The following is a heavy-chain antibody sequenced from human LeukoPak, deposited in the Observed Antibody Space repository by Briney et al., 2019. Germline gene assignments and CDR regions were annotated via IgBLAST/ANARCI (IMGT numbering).Heavy chain of an antibody. CDR1: GFTVSSNY. V-gene: IGHV3-66*01. J-gene: IGHJ3*02. D-gene: IGHD1-26*01. CDR2: IYSGGST. CDR3: ATQWDGGAGAFDT. Sequence: GGSLRLSCAASGFTVSSNYMSWVRQAPGKGLEWVSVIYSGGSTYYADSVKGRFTISRDNSKNTLYLQMNSLRAEDTAMYYCATQWDGGAGAFDTWGQGTMVTVSS.